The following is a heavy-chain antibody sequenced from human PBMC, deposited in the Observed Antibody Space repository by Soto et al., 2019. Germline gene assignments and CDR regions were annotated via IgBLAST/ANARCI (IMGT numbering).Heavy chain of an antibody. V-gene: IGHV4-34*01. D-gene: IGHD6-19*01. Sequence: SETLSFPCGVCGGAVSFHSWTWICQPPGKGLKWIGEMKHGGSTNYTTSLKSRVTISEDTSKNQFSLKLSSVTAADTAIYYCARARSIAVYDPWGQGTLVTVSS. CDR3: ARARSIAVYDP. J-gene: IGHJ5*02. CDR2: MKHGGST. CDR1: GGAVSFHS.